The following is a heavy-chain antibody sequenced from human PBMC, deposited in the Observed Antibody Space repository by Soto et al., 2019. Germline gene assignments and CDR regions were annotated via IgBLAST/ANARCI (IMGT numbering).Heavy chain of an antibody. CDR3: ASRGYCISTSCYYYYVMDF. V-gene: IGHV1-69*13. D-gene: IGHD2-2*01. CDR1: GGTFSSYA. J-gene: IGHJ6*02. CDR2: IIPIFGTA. Sequence: GASVKVSCKASGGTFSSYAISWVRQAPGQGLEWMGGIIPIFGTANYAQKFQGRVTITADESTSTAYMELSSLRSEDTAVYYCASRGYCISTSCYYYYVMDFWGQGSTVTVSS.